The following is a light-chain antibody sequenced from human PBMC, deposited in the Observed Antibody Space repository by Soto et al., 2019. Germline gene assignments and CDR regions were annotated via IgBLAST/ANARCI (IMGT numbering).Light chain of an antibody. CDR3: HHYET. J-gene: IGKJ1*01. V-gene: IGKV3-20*01. CDR2: GAS. CDR1: QSVSRSY. Sequence: EIVLTQSPVTLSFSPCDIATLSCRASQSVSRSYLGWYQQKPGQAPRLPMYGASIRAAGVPDRFSGSGSGTEFTLTISRLEPEDFTVYYCHHYETFGQGTKVDI.